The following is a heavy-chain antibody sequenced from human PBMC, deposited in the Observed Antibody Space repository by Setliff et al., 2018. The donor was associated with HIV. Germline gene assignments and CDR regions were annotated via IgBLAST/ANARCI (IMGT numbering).Heavy chain of an antibody. CDR3: ARAYDTSCDMDF. CDR2: IKHNRDLT. V-gene: IGHV1-2*02. J-gene: IGHJ4*02. D-gene: IGHD3-22*01. CDR1: GYTFTDYY. Sequence: ASVKVSCKASGYTFTDYYVQWVRQAPGQGLEWMGWIKHNRDLTWHAQKFQGRVTMTRDTSISTAYMELSGLRSDDTAVYYCARAYDTSCDMDFWGQGTLVTVSS.